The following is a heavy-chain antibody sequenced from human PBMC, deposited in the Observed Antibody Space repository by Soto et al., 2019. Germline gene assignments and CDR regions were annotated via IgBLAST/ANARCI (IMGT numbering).Heavy chain of an antibody. CDR3: ARFPRGYSYGHFDY. V-gene: IGHV4-59*01. CDR2: IFYSGST. D-gene: IGHD5-18*01. J-gene: IGHJ4*02. CDR1: GGSISSYY. Sequence: SETLSLTCTVSGGSISSYYWSWIRQPPGKGLEWIGYIFYSGSTNYNPSLKSRVTISVDTSKNQFSLKLSSVTAADTAVYYCARFPRGYSYGHFDYWGQGTLVTVS.